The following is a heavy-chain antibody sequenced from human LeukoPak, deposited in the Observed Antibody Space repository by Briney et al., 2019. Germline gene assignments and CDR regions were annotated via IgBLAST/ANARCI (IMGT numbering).Heavy chain of an antibody. D-gene: IGHD1-14*01. CDR3: TRDRSRAEDD. CDR2: INEDGSEK. CDR1: GFSFSRFW. J-gene: IGHJ4*02. Sequence: PGGSLRLSCAASGFSFSRFWMNWVRQAPGKGLEWVANINEDGSEKHFVDSVKGRFTISRDNANNLLYLQMNSLRGEDTAVYYCTRDRSRAEDDWGQGTLVTVSS. V-gene: IGHV3-7*01.